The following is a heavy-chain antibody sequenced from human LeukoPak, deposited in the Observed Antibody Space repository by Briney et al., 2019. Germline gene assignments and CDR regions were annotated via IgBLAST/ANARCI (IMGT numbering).Heavy chain of an antibody. CDR1: EYTFTSYD. J-gene: IGHJ5*02. V-gene: IGHV1-8*01. CDR3: ARGAFLPQYRRDFDP. CDR2: MNPNNNNV. D-gene: IGHD6-6*01. Sequence: ASVKVSCKASEYTFTSYDINGVRQATGQGLEWMGWMNPNNNNVGYAQKFQGRVTMTRDTSISTAYMELGSLTSEDTAVYYCARGAFLPQYRRDFDPWGQGTLVTVSS.